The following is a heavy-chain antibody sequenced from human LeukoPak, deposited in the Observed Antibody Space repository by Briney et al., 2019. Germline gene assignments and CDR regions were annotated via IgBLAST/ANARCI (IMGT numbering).Heavy chain of an antibody. Sequence: ASVKVSCKASGFTFSDYYIHWERQAPGQGLEWLGWINPNRGGANCAQKFQGRVTLTWGTSISTAFMELSSLRSEDTAVYYCASHTNSGSYYTGDYWGQGTLVTVSS. CDR1: GFTFSDYY. J-gene: IGHJ4*02. CDR3: ASHTNSGSYYTGDY. V-gene: IGHV1-2*02. CDR2: INPNRGGA. D-gene: IGHD3-10*01.